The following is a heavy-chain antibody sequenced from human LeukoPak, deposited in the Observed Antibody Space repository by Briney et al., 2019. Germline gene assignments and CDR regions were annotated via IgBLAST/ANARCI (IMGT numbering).Heavy chain of an antibody. J-gene: IGHJ5*02. Sequence: SQTLSLTCTVSGSSISSGGYYWSWLRQHPGKGLEWIGYIYYSGSTYDNPALQSLLTITVDTSKNQFSLKLGSGTAGDTAVYYCVRIVVVPTWGENWFDPWGRGTRVTVPT. CDR1: GSSISSGGYY. V-gene: IGHV4-31*01. CDR3: VRIVVVPTWGENWFDP. CDR2: IYYSGST. D-gene: IGHD2-2*01.